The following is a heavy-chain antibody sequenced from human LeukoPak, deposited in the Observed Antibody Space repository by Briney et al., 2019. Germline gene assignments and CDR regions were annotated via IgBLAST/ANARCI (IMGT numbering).Heavy chain of an antibody. V-gene: IGHV4-39*07. CDR3: ARGRDYDFWSGYYPKKYYYMDV. CDR2: VSYSGST. Sequence: SETLSLTCTVSGGSISSSSYYWGWIRQPPGKGLEWIGSVSYSGSTYYNLSLKSRVTISVDSSKNQFSLKLSSVTAADTAVYYCARGRDYDFWSGYYPKKYYYMDVWGKGTTVTVSS. J-gene: IGHJ6*03. CDR1: GGSISSSSYY. D-gene: IGHD3-3*01.